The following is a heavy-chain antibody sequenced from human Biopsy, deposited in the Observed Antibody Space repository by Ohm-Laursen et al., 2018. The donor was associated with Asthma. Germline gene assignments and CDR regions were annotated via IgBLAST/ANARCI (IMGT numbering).Heavy chain of an antibody. D-gene: IGHD1-26*01. CDR2: IRPDGSET. CDR1: GFTFSNYV. J-gene: IGHJ4*02. Sequence: GSLRLSCTASGFTFSNYVMSWVRQAPGKGLEWMANIRPDGSETYYADSVRGRFTISRDNSRNTLHLQMNSLRAEDTAVYYCAKDVFPGWELRRGPDYWGQGTLVTVSS. V-gene: IGHV3-7*01. CDR3: AKDVFPGWELRRGPDY.